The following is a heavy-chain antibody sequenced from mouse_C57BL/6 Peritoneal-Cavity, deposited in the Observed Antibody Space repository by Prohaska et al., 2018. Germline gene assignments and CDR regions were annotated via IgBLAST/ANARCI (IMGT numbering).Heavy chain of an antibody. CDR1: GFTFSNYW. CDR3: SKGGLPYAMDY. D-gene: IGHD2-2*01. V-gene: IGHV6-3*01. J-gene: IGHJ4*01. CDR2: IRLKSDNYAT. Sequence: EVKLEESGGGLVQPGGSMKLSCVASGFTFSNYWMNWVRQSPEKGLEWVAQIRLKSDNYATHYAESVKGRFTISRDDSKSSVYLQMNNLRAEDTGIYYSSKGGLPYAMDYWSQGTSVTVSS.